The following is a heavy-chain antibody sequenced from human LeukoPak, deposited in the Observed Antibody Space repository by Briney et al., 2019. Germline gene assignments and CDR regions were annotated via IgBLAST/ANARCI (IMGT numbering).Heavy chain of an antibody. Sequence: ASVKLSCKASGYTFTRYDINWGRQATGQGLEWMGWMNPNSGNTGYAQKLQGRVTMTRNTYISTAYMELSSLRSEDTAVYYCARAHYYDSSGYGPPPDYWGQGTLVTVSS. CDR2: MNPNSGNT. J-gene: IGHJ4*02. CDR1: GYTFTRYD. V-gene: IGHV1-8*01. CDR3: ARAHYYDSSGYGPPPDY. D-gene: IGHD3-22*01.